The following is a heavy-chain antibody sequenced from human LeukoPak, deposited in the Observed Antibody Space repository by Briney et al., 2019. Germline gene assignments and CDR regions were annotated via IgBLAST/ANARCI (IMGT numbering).Heavy chain of an antibody. J-gene: IGHJ4*02. D-gene: IGHD3-16*01. V-gene: IGHV3-7*01. CDR3: ASWGAGGNS. CDR2: IDPDGSRI. Sequence: GGPLRLSCEPSGFPLSTYWINWVRQVPRKRVDWVDNIDPDGSRIRYVGSDKGRFLIARDNADNSLSLQMNSRRDEDTAVYCCASWGAGGNSWGQGTLVTVSS. CDR1: GFPLSTYW.